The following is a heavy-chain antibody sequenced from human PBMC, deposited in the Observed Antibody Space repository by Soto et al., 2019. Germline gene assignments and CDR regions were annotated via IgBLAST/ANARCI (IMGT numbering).Heavy chain of an antibody. Sequence: EVQLLASGGGLVQPGGSLRLSCAASGFTFSSYAMSWVRQAPGKGLEWVSAISGSGGSTYYADSVKGRFTISRDNSKNTLYLQMNSLRAEDTAVYYCAKDGDIVVVVAAAPDAFDIWGQGTMVTVSS. CDR2: ISGSGGST. D-gene: IGHD2-15*01. CDR3: AKDGDIVVVVAAAPDAFDI. CDR1: GFTFSSYA. V-gene: IGHV3-23*01. J-gene: IGHJ3*02.